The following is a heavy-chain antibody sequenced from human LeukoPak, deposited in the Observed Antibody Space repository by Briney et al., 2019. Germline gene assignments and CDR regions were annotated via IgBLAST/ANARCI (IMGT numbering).Heavy chain of an antibody. D-gene: IGHD3-22*01. Sequence: ASVKVSCKASGYTFTSYGISWVRQAPGQGLEWMGWISAYNGNTNYAQKLQGRVTMTTDTSTSTAYMELRSLRSDDTAVYYCARDRGPLEAYYYDSSGSFDYWGQGTLVTVSS. CDR2: ISAYNGNT. CDR1: GYTFTSYG. V-gene: IGHV1-18*01. J-gene: IGHJ4*02. CDR3: ARDRGPLEAYYYDSSGSFDY.